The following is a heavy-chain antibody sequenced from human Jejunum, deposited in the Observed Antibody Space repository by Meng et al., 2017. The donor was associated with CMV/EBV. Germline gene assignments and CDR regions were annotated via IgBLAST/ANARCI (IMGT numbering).Heavy chain of an antibody. CDR3: APGPANDYRSSYYFDY. D-gene: IGHD4-11*01. J-gene: IGHJ4*02. V-gene: IGHV7-4-1*02. Sequence: WGFDWKVPWASVKVCLKSVESICINYAMNWGRQAPGQGLEWMGWLNTNTGNPYYAQDFTGRFVISLDASVSTAYLQISGLKAEYTAVYYCAPGPANDYRSSYYFDYWGQGTLVTVSS. CDR1: ESICINYA. CDR2: LNTNTGNP.